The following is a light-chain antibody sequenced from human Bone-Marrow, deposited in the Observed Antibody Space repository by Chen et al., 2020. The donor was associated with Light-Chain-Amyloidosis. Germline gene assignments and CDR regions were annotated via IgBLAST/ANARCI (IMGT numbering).Light chain of an antibody. CDR3: QSADSSGTYEVI. Sequence: SYELTQPPSVSVSPGQTARITCSGDDLPTKYAYWYQQKPGQATVLVIHRDTERPSGISERFSGSSSRTTATLTISGVQAEDEADYHGQSADSSGTYEVIFGGGTKLTVL. CDR2: RDT. CDR1: DLPTKY. V-gene: IGLV3-25*03. J-gene: IGLJ2*01.